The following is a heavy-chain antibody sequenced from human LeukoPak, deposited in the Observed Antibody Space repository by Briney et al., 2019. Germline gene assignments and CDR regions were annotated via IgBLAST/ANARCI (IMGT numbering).Heavy chain of an antibody. CDR2: LSWNSGSI. Sequence: GRSLRLSCAASGFTFDDYAMHWVRQAPGKGLEWVSGLSWNSGSIGYADSVKGRFTIYRDNAKNSLYLQMNSLRAEDTALYYCAKDIVPDGSGSYYNEDYYYYMDVWGKGTTVTVSS. CDR1: GFTFDDYA. D-gene: IGHD3-10*01. J-gene: IGHJ6*03. V-gene: IGHV3-9*01. CDR3: AKDIVPDGSGSYYNEDYYYYMDV.